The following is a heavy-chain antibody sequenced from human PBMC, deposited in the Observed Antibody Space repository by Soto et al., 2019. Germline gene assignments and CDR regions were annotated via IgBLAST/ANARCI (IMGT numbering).Heavy chain of an antibody. V-gene: IGHV3-21*01. CDR1: GFTFSTYT. Sequence: LRLSCASSGFTFSTYTMNWVRQAPGKGLEWVSSINGRGNYIYYAESVKGRFTISRDNAKNSLYLQMDRLRAEDTALYYCVREDGKVGTNSAFDYWGLGALVTVPS. CDR3: VREDGKVGTNSAFDY. J-gene: IGHJ4*02. CDR2: INGRGNYI. D-gene: IGHD1-26*01.